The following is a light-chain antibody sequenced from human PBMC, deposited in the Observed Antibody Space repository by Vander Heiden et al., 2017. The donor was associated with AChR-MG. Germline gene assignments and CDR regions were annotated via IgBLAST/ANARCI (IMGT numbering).Light chain of an antibody. CDR1: QGISNY. V-gene: IGKV1-27*01. CDR3: QKYNSALALT. CDR2: AAS. J-gene: IGKJ4*01. Sequence: DIQMTQSPSSLSASVGDRVTLTCRASQGISNYLAWYQQKPGQVPKLLIYAASTLQSGVPSRFSGSGSGTDFTHTISSLQPEDVATYYCQKYNSALALTFGGGTKVEIK.